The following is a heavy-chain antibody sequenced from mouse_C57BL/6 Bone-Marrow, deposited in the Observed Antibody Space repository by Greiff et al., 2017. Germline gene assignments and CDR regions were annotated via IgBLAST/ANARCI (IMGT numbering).Heavy chain of an antibody. CDR2: ISPGNSDT. J-gene: IGHJ4*01. D-gene: IGHD1-1*01. Sequence: EVQLQQSGTVLARPGASVKMSCKTSGYTFTSYWMHWVKQRPGQGLEWIGAISPGNSDTSYNQKFKGKAKLTAVTSASTAYMELSSLTNEDSAVYYCTRSNYGSSYNYAMDYWGQGTSVTVSS. CDR1: GYTFTSYW. CDR3: TRSNYGSSYNYAMDY. V-gene: IGHV1-5*01.